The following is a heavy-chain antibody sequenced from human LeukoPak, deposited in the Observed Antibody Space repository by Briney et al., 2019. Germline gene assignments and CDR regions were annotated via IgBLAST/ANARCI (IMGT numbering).Heavy chain of an antibody. D-gene: IGHD5-18*01. J-gene: IGHJ4*02. CDR3: AKGATKYSYGGTDY. Sequence: GGSLRLSCAASGFTFSSYAMSWVRQAPGKGLEWVSAISGSGGSTYYADFVKGRFTISRDNSKNTLYLQMNSLRAEDTAVYYCAKGATKYSYGGTDYWGQGTLVTVSS. CDR2: ISGSGGST. CDR1: GFTFSSYA. V-gene: IGHV3-23*01.